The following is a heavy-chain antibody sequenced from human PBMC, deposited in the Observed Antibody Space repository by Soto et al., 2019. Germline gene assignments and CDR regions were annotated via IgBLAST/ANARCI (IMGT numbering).Heavy chain of an antibody. V-gene: IGHV4-31*03. CDR2: LYYTGST. Sequence: PSETLSLTCTVSGGSMSSSGYYWSWIRQHPGKGLEWIGYLYYTGSTYYNPSLKSRLTMSIDTSKNQFSLKLSSVAAADTAVYYCARARRDGYNYLDYWGQGTLVTVSS. CDR1: GGSMSSSGYY. J-gene: IGHJ4*02. D-gene: IGHD5-12*01. CDR3: ARARRDGYNYLDY.